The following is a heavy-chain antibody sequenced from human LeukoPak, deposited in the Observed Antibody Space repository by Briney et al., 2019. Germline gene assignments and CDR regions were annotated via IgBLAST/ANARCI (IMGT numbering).Heavy chain of an antibody. V-gene: IGHV4-59*08. CDR1: GGSFGSYF. Sequence: PSETLSLTCSVSGGSFGSYFLSWIRLPPGKGLEWIGYIGYSGSPDYNPSFKSRLTISVDTSKNQFSLKLRSVTAADTAVYYCARHGGSWTFDYWGQGTLVTVSS. J-gene: IGHJ4*02. CDR2: IGYSGSP. D-gene: IGHD6-13*01. CDR3: ARHGGSWTFDY.